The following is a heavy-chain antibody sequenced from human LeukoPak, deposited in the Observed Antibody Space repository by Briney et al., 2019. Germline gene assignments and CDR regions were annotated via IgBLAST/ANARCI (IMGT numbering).Heavy chain of an antibody. Sequence: GGSLRLSCAASGFTLTRYSMNWVRQAPGKGLEWISHISSSGSSIYYADSVKGRFTISRDNVKSSLFLQMNSLRGEDTAVYYCARELGYCSSTSCYTYYDILTGIDYWGQGTLVTVSS. CDR1: GFTLTRYS. D-gene: IGHD2-2*02. CDR2: ISSSGSSI. CDR3: ARELGYCSSTSCYTYYDILTGIDY. V-gene: IGHV3-48*01. J-gene: IGHJ4*02.